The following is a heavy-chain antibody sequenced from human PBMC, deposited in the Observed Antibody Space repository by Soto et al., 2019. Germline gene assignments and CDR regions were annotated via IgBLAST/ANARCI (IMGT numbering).Heavy chain of an antibody. CDR3: AKDLRTSTNCDYGMDV. V-gene: IGHV3-23*01. Sequence: EVQLLESGGGLVQPGGSLRLSCAASGFTVSTYAMSWVRQAPGKGLEWVSVISASGESTFYADSVRGRFTVSRDNSRNTMYLQVISLRVEDTAVYYFAKDLRTSTNCDYGMDVWGQGTTVTVSS. D-gene: IGHD7-27*01. J-gene: IGHJ6*02. CDR2: ISASGEST. CDR1: GFTVSTYA.